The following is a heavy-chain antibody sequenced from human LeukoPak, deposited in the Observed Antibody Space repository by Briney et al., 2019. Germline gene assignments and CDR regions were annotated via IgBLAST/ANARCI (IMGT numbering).Heavy chain of an antibody. CDR3: ARDFMITFGGVIANFDY. CDR1: GGTFSSYA. V-gene: IGHV1-69*04. D-gene: IGHD3-16*02. CDR2: IIPILGIA. Sequence: SVKVSCKASGGTFSSYAISWVRQAPGQGLEWMGRIIPILGIANYAQKFQGRVTITADKSTSTAYMELSSLRSEDTAVYYCARDFMITFGGVIANFDYWGQGTLVTVSS. J-gene: IGHJ4*02.